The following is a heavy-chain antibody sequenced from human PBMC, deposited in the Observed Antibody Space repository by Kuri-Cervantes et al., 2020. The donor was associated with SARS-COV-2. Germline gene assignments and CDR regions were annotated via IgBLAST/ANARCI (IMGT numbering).Heavy chain of an antibody. J-gene: IGHJ3*02. CDR3: ARMGGIVPMAGAFDI. Sequence: LSLTCAASGFTFDDYAMHWVRQAPGKGLEWVSGISWNSGSIGYADSVKGRFTISRDNAKNSLYLQMNSLRAEDTAVYYCARMGGIVPMAGAFDIWGQGTMVTVSS. V-gene: IGHV3-9*01. D-gene: IGHD2-8*01. CDR1: GFTFDDYA. CDR2: ISWNSGSI.